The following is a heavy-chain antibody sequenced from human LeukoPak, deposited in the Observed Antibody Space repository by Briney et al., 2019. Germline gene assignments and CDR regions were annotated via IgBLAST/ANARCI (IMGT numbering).Heavy chain of an antibody. CDR1: GYTFTGYY. CDR3: ARDPSVKYYMDV. CDR2: IDPKSGGT. Sequence: ASVKVSCKASGYTFTGYYLHWVRQAPGQGREWMGWIDPKSGGTKIAQNFQGRVTMTRDTSISTAYMELSRLASDDTAVYYCARDPSVKYYMDVWGKGTTVNVSS. J-gene: IGHJ6*03. V-gene: IGHV1-2*02. D-gene: IGHD4-17*01.